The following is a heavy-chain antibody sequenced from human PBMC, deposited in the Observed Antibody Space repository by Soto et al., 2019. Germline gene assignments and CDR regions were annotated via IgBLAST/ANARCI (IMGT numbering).Heavy chain of an antibody. CDR1: GATFSSNS. J-gene: IGHJ6*02. CDR3: ARPTQSYRYCMDV. CDR2: IMPIIDTA. V-gene: IGHV1-69*08. Sequence: QVQLVQSGAEVKKPGSSVKVSCKASGATFSSNSINWVRQAPGQGLEWMGRIMPIIDTATYAQKFQGRVTITADKSTSTAYMELSSLTSDDTAVYYCARPTQSYRYCMDVWGQGTTVTVSS.